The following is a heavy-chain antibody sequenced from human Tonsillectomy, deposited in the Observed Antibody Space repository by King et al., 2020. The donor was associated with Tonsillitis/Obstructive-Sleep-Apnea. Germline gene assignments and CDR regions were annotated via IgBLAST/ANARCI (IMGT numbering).Heavy chain of an antibody. CDR2: IIPILGIA. CDR3: AGSAWRIVVVITTTSLYNWFDP. V-gene: IGHV1-69*10. CDR1: GGTFSSYA. D-gene: IGHD3-22*01. J-gene: IGHJ5*02. Sequence: QLVQSGAEVKKPGSSVKVSCKASGGTFSSYAISWVRQAPGQGLEWMGGIIPILGIANYAQKFQGRVTITADKSTSTAYMELSSLRSEDTAVYYCAGSAWRIVVVITTTSLYNWFDPWGQGTLVTVSS.